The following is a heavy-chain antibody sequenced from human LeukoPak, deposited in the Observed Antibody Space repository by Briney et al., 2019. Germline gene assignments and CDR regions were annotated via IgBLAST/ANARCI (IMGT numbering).Heavy chain of an antibody. D-gene: IGHD3-10*01. CDR3: AKDGSGSYYNPYFDY. CDR2: ISSSSSYI. CDR1: GFTFSSYS. J-gene: IGHJ4*02. V-gene: IGHV3-21*04. Sequence: GGSLRLSCAASGFTFSSYSMNWVRQAPGKGLEWVSSISSSSSYIYYADSVKGRFTISRDNSKNTLYLQMNSLRAEDTALYYCAKDGSGSYYNPYFDYWGQGTLVTVSS.